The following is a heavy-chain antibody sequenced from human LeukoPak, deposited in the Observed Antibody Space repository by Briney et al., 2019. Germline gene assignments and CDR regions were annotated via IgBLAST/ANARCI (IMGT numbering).Heavy chain of an antibody. CDR3: AREKSYYYGSGTMGVDY. V-gene: IGHV4-31*03. Sequence: TSETLSLTCTVSGGSISSGGYYWSWIRQHPGKGLEWIGYICYSGSTYYNPSLKSRVTISVDTSKNQFSLKLSSVTAADTAVYYCAREKSYYYGSGTMGVDYWGQGTLVTVSS. CDR2: ICYSGST. D-gene: IGHD3-10*01. CDR1: GGSISSGGYY. J-gene: IGHJ4*02.